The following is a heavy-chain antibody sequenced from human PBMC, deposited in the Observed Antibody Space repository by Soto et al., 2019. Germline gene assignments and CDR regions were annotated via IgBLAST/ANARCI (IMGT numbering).Heavy chain of an antibody. V-gene: IGHV3-33*01. CDR3: ARDGIVGTTDFFDY. Sequence: GGSLRLSCAASVFSFSNSNMHWVRQAPGRGLDWVAGIYFDGGNKYYAESVKGRFTISRDNSKNTLYLQMNSLRAEDTAMYYCARDGIVGTTDFFDYWGQGTLVTVSS. CDR1: VFSFSNSN. CDR2: IYFDGGNK. J-gene: IGHJ4*02. D-gene: IGHD1-26*01.